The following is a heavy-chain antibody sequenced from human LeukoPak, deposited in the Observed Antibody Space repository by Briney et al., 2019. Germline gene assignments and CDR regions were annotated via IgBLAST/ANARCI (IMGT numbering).Heavy chain of an antibody. CDR1: GYTFTSYD. V-gene: IGHV1-8*01. CDR3: ASLASYCGGDCYFDY. J-gene: IGHJ4*02. D-gene: IGHD2-21*01. CDR2: MNPNSGNT. Sequence: ASVKVSCKASGYTFTSYDINWVRQATGQGLEWMGWMNPNSGNTGYAQKFQGRVTMTRNTSISTAYMELSSLRSEDTAVYYCASLASYCGGDCYFDYWGQGTLVTVSS.